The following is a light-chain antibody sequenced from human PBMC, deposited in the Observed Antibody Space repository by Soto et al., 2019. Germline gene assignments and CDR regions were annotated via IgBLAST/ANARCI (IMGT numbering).Light chain of an antibody. CDR3: SSYTSSSIPYF. CDR1: NSDVGGYNF. V-gene: IGLV2-14*01. J-gene: IGLJ1*01. CDR2: DVS. Sequence: QSALTQPASVSGSTGQSITISCTGTNSDVGGYNFVSWYQQHPGKAPKLMIYDVSNRPSGVSNRFSGSKSGNTASLNISGRQAEDEADYYCSSYTSSSIPYFFGIGTKLTVL.